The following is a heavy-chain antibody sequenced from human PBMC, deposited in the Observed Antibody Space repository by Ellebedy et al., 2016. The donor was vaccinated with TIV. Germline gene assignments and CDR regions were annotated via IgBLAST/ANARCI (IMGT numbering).Heavy chain of an antibody. Sequence: AASVKVSCKASGYTFTSYGISWVRQATGQGLEWMGWISGYNGNTNYAQKLQGRVTMTTDTSTSTAYMELRSLRSDDTAVYYCARDRYIKRIAWFDPWGQGTLVTVSS. CDR1: GYTFTSYG. CDR2: ISGYNGNT. V-gene: IGHV1-18*04. CDR3: ARDRYIKRIAWFDP. J-gene: IGHJ5*02. D-gene: IGHD2-2*02.